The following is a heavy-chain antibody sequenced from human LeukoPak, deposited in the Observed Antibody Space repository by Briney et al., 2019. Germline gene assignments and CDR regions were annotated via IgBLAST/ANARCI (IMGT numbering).Heavy chain of an antibody. J-gene: IGHJ4*02. CDR2: MNPNSGNT. Sequence: GASVKVSCKDSGYTFTSYDINWVRQATGQGLEWMGWMNPNSGNTGYAQKFQGRVTMTRNTSISTAYMELSSLRSEDTAVYYCARGLYPGGGYRWWGQGTLVTVSS. V-gene: IGHV1-8*01. D-gene: IGHD2-8*02. CDR1: GYTFTSYD. CDR3: ARGLYPGGGYRW.